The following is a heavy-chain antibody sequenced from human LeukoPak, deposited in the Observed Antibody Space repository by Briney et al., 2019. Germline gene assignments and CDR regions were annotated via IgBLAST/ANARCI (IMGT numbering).Heavy chain of an antibody. CDR2: LSDSGRST. J-gene: IGHJ4*02. CDR3: AKGKESGWYDY. CDR1: RFTFSSYA. Sequence: GGSLRLSCAASRFTFSSYAMSWVRQAPGKGLEWVSTLSDSGRSTYYADSVKGRFTVSRDNSKNTLYLQMNRLTAEDTAVYYCAKGKESGWYDYWGQGTLVTVSS. D-gene: IGHD6-19*01. V-gene: IGHV3-23*01.